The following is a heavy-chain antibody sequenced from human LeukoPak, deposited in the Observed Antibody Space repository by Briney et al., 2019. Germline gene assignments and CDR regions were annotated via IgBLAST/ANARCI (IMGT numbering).Heavy chain of an antibody. D-gene: IGHD3-10*01. CDR1: GFTFSSYW. CDR3: ARISSMVRGVSWFDP. J-gene: IGHJ5*02. V-gene: IGHV3-74*01. CDR2: INSDGSST. Sequence: GGSLRLSCAASGFTFSSYWMHWVRQAPGKGLVWVSRINSDGSSTSYADSVKGRFTISRDNAKNTLYLQMNSLRAEDTAVYYCARISSMVRGVSWFDPWGQGTLVTVSS.